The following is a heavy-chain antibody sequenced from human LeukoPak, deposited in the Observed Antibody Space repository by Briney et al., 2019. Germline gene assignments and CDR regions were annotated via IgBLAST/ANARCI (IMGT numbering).Heavy chain of an antibody. D-gene: IGHD5-18*01. Sequence: GGSLRLSCAASGFTFSSFAMSWVRQAPGKGLEWVSSTSGSGGNTYYAHSVKGRFTISRDNFKNTLFLQMNSLRAEDTATYYCAGYSYGPWWYFDLWGRGTLVTVSS. V-gene: IGHV3-23*01. CDR2: TSGSGGNT. J-gene: IGHJ2*01. CDR3: AGYSYGPWWYFDL. CDR1: GFTFSSFA.